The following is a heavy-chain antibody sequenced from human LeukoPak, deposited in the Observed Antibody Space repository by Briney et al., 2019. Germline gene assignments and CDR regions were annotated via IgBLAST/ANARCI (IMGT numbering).Heavy chain of an antibody. Sequence: GGSLRLSCAASGFTFSNAWMSWVRQAPGKGLEWVAVISYDGSNKYYADSVKGRFTISRDNSKNTLYLQMNSLRAEDTAVYYCAKDFPGSYLDYWGQGTLVTVSS. CDR1: GFTFSNAW. D-gene: IGHD1-26*01. J-gene: IGHJ4*02. V-gene: IGHV3-30*18. CDR2: ISYDGSNK. CDR3: AKDFPGSYLDY.